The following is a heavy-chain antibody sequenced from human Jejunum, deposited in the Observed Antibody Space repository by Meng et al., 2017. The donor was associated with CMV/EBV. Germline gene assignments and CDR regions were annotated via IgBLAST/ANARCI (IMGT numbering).Heavy chain of an antibody. Sequence: QLQLVQLGAEVKKPGASVRVSCKASGYTFTHHGISWIRQAPGQGLEWMGWISCYNGDTNYAQKLQGRVTMTTDTSTNTAYMDLRGLRSDDTAVYYCARDPSNTSGRYAYFDYWGQGTLVTVSS. CDR2: ISCYNGDT. CDR1: GYTFTHHG. D-gene: IGHD6-19*01. J-gene: IGHJ4*02. CDR3: ARDPSNTSGRYAYFDY. V-gene: IGHV1-18*01.